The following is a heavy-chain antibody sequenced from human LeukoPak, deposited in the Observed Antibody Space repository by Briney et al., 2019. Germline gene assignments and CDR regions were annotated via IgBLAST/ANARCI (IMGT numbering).Heavy chain of an antibody. CDR1: GFIFSNYR. Sequence: GGSLRLSCAASGFIFSNYRMNWVRQAPGKGLEWVSSISSTTTYIYYTDSVKGRFTISRGNAKNSLYLQMNSLRVEDTAVYYCARGVGIITVTRAIEYWGQGTMVTVSS. J-gene: IGHJ3*01. V-gene: IGHV3-21*01. D-gene: IGHD3-22*01. CDR3: ARGVGIITVTRAIEY. CDR2: ISSTTTYI.